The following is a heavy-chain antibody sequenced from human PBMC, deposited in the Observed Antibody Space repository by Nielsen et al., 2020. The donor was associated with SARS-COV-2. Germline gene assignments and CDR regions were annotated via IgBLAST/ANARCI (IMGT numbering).Heavy chain of an antibody. V-gene: IGHV1-3*04. Sequence: ASVKVSCKASGYTFTAYAIHWVRQDPGQRLEWMGWINSDSGNTKYSQKFRGRVTITRDTSASTAYMELSGLSSEDTAVYYCARTRIVGADRANFDYWGQGTLVTVSS. J-gene: IGHJ4*02. CDR3: ARTRIVGADRANFDY. D-gene: IGHD1-26*01. CDR2: INSDSGNT. CDR1: GYTFTAYA.